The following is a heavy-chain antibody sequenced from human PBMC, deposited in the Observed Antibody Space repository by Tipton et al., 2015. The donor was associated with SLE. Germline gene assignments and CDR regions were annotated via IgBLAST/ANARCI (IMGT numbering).Heavy chain of an antibody. CDR3: ARGSVVADDY. Sequence: TLSLTCTVSGASISSHYWSWIWQPPGEGLEWIGYISYSRGTDYNPSLKSRVTMSIETSKNQISLKLTSVTAADTAVYYCARGSVVADDYWGQGTLVTVSS. CDR2: ISYSRGT. CDR1: GASISSHY. D-gene: IGHD2-15*01. V-gene: IGHV4-59*11. J-gene: IGHJ4*02.